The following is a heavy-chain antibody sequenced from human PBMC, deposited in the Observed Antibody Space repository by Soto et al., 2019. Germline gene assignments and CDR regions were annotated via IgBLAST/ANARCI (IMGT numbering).Heavy chain of an antibody. D-gene: IGHD6-6*01. Sequence: SETLSLTCTVSGGSITSRDCYWSWIRQPPGKGLEWIGYIYFSGNSYHNPSIKSRVTISVDPSKNQFSLKLSSVTAADTAVYYCARDRSSPPNYFYGMDVWGPGTTVTVSS. CDR3: ARDRSSPPNYFYGMDV. CDR2: IYFSGNS. J-gene: IGHJ6*02. CDR1: GGSITSRDCY. V-gene: IGHV4-30-4*01.